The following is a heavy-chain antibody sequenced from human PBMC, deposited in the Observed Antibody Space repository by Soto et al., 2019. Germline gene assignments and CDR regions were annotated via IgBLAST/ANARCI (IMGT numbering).Heavy chain of an antibody. Sequence: QLQLQESGPGLVKPSETLSLTCTVSGGSISSSSYYWGWIRQPPGKGLEWIGSIYYSGSTYYNPSLKSRVTLSVDTSKNQFSLKLSSVTAADTAVYYCARHQYEAWSPNWFDPWGQGTLVTVSS. D-gene: IGHD3-3*01. CDR2: IYYSGST. J-gene: IGHJ5*02. CDR1: GGSISSSSYY. CDR3: ARHQYEAWSPNWFDP. V-gene: IGHV4-39*01.